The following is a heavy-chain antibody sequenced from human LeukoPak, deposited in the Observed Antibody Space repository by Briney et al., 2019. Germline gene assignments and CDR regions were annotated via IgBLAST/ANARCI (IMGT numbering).Heavy chain of an antibody. V-gene: IGHV3-21*01. CDR1: GFTFSSYS. D-gene: IGHD4-17*01. CDR2: ISSSSSYI. Sequence: GGSLRLSCAASGFTFSSYSMNWVRQAPGKGLEWVSSISSSSSYIYYADSAKGRFTISRDNAKNSLYLQMNSLRAEDTAVYYCARAETSGDYPFDYWGQGTLVTVSS. J-gene: IGHJ4*02. CDR3: ARAETSGDYPFDY.